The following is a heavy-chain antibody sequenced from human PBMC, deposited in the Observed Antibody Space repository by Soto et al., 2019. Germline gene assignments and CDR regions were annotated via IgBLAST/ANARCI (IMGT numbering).Heavy chain of an antibody. V-gene: IGHV3-48*02. J-gene: IGHJ6*02. CDR1: GFTFSVHS. CDR2: ISSTSSAR. Sequence: GGSLRRSCAASGFTFSVHSMNWVRRAPGKGLEWVSYISSTSSARYYADSVRGRFTISRDNVKYSLYLQMNSLTDEDTAVYYCARDSDIYYGMDVWGQGTTVTVSS. D-gene: IGHD3-9*01. CDR3: ARDSDIYYGMDV.